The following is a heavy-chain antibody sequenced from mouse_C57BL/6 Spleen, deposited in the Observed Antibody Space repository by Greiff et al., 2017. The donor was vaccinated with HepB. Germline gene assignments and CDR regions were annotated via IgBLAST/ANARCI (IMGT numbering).Heavy chain of an antibody. Sequence: EVKLEESGPGLVKPSQSLSLTCSVTGYSITSGYYWNWIRQFPGNKLEWMGYISYDGSNNYNPSLKNRISITRDTSKNQFFLKLNSVTTEDTATYYCAREEMDYDGFAYWGQGTLVTVSA. CDR3: AREEMDYDGFAY. CDR1: GYSITSGYY. J-gene: IGHJ3*01. CDR2: ISYDGSN. D-gene: IGHD2-4*01. V-gene: IGHV3-6*01.